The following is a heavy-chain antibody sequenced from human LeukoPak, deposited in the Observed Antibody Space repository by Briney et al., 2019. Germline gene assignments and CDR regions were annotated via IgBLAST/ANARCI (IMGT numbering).Heavy chain of an antibody. J-gene: IGHJ5*02. CDR2: ISASNGNT. D-gene: IGHD6-19*01. V-gene: IGHV1-18*01. CDR1: GGTFSSYA. Sequence: ASVKVSCKASGGTFSSYAISWVRQAPGQGPEWMGWISASNGNTNYAQKLQGRVTLTTDTSTSTTYMELRSLRSDDTAMYYCARVSYSSGRGWFDPWGQGTLVTVSS. CDR3: ARVSYSSGRGWFDP.